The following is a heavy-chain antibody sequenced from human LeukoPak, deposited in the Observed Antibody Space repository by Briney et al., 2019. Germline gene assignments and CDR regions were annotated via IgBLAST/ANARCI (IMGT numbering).Heavy chain of an antibody. CDR2: MTPNSGNS. D-gene: IGHD5-24*01. CDR1: GYTFTSYD. J-gene: IGHJ4*02. CDR3: ARARRDGYDFDYYFDY. V-gene: IGHV1-8*01. Sequence: ASVKVSCKASGYTFTSYDINWVRQATGHGLEWMGWMTPNSGNSGFAQKFQGRVTMTRSTSISTACMELTSLRSEDTAVYFCARARRDGYDFDYYFDYWGQGTLVTVSS.